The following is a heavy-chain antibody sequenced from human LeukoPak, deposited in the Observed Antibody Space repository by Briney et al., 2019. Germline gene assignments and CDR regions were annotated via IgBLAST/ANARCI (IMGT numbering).Heavy chain of an antibody. V-gene: IGHV1-2*02. Sequence: ASVKVSCKASGYTFTAYYIHWVRQAPGQGLEWMGWINPNSGGTNYAQKFQGRVTMTRDTSISTAYMELSRLRSDDTAVYYCARTMVRGVIHFDYWGQGTLVTVSS. CDR3: ARTMVRGVIHFDY. J-gene: IGHJ4*02. D-gene: IGHD3-10*01. CDR1: GYTFTAYY. CDR2: INPNSGGT.